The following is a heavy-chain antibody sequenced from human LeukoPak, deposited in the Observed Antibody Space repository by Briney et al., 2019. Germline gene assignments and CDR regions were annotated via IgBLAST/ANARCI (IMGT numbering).Heavy chain of an antibody. Sequence: SETLSLTCTVSGGSISSYYWSWIRQPPGKGLEWIGYIYNSGSTNYNPSLKSRVTISVDTSKNQFSLKLSSVTAADTAVYYCARLGIGGSYSDYYYYGMDVWGQGTTVTVSS. CDR1: GGSISSYY. CDR2: IYNSGST. CDR3: ARLGIGGSYSDYYYYGMDV. J-gene: IGHJ6*02. V-gene: IGHV4-59*08. D-gene: IGHD1-26*01.